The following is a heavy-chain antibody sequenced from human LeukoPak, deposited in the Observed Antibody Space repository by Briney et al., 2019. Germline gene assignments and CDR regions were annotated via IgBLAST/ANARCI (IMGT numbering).Heavy chain of an antibody. J-gene: IGHJ3*02. V-gene: IGHV4-34*01. D-gene: IGHD5-12*01. Sequence: SETLSLTCSVSGGSISSYYWSWIRQPPGKGLEWIGEINHSGSTNYNPSLKSRVTISVDTSKNQFSLKLSSVTAADTAVYYCARDPPPATIMIRSRGAFDIWGQGTMVTVSS. CDR3: ARDPPPATIMIRSRGAFDI. CDR1: GGSISSYY. CDR2: INHSGST.